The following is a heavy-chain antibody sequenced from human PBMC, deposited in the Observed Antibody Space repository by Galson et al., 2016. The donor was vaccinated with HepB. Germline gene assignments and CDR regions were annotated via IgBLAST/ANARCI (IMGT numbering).Heavy chain of an antibody. Sequence: SLRLPCAASGFTFSRYWMTWVRQAPGKGPEWVATIKADGTVKNYADSVRGRFTISRDNARNSLHLHMNSLRGQDTAVYYCVAPPLWGQGTLVTVSS. CDR1: GFTFSRYW. CDR3: VAPPL. J-gene: IGHJ4*02. CDR2: IKADGTVK. V-gene: IGHV3-7*02.